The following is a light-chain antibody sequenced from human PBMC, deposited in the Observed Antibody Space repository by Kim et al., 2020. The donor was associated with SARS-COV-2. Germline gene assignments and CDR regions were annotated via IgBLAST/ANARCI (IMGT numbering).Light chain of an antibody. CDR3: SSHTNIYTWV. CDR2: NVN. Sequence: QSVLTQPASVSGSPGQSITISCTGTSSDVGAGDYVSWYQQHPGEAPKLMIYNVNERPSGISTRFSGSKSGNTASLTISGLQAEDEADYFCSSHTNIYTWVFGGGTKVTVL. CDR1: SSDVGAGDY. J-gene: IGLJ3*02. V-gene: IGLV2-14*03.